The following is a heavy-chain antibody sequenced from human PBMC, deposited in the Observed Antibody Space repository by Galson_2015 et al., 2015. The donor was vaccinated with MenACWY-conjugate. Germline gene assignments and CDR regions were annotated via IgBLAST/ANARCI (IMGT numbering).Heavy chain of an antibody. J-gene: IGHJ4*02. D-gene: IGHD2-15*01. CDR1: GFAFGGYL. CDR2: IQSKNYGANT. Sequence: SLRLSCATSGFAFGGYLMGWFRQAPGKGLEWVGYIQSKNYGANTQYAASAKDRFSISRDDSRSIAYLEMNSLKTEDTALYYCTRADHRYCSSTNCPFDHWGQGTLVTVSS. CDR3: TRADHRYCSSTNCPFDH. V-gene: IGHV3-49*03.